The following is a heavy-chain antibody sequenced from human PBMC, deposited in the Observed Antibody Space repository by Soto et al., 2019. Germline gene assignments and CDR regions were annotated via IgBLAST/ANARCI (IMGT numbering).Heavy chain of an antibody. CDR1: GFIFSEST. CDR3: VKQAHGLDGVAFDY. CDR2: VSTSGRST. J-gene: IGHJ4*02. V-gene: IGHV3-64D*06. D-gene: IGHD2-15*01. Sequence: PGGSLRLSCSASGFIFSESTIYWVRQVPGKGLEAISAVSTSGRSTYYADSVKDRFTISRDNSKNTLFLQMGSLRPEDTAIYYCVKQAHGLDGVAFDYWGQETQVTVS.